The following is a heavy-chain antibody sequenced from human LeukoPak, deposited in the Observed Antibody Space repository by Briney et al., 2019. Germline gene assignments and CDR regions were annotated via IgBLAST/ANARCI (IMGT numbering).Heavy chain of an antibody. CDR3: ARAYYDILTGYYKGAHFDY. CDR1: GGSISSYY. V-gene: IGHV4-59*01. D-gene: IGHD3-9*01. Sequence: SETLSLTCTVSGGSISSYYWSWIRQPPGKGLEWIGYIYYSGSTNYNPSLKSRVTISVDTSKNQFSLKLSSVTAADTAVYYCARAYYDILTGYYKGAHFDYWGQGTLVTVSS. CDR2: IYYSGST. J-gene: IGHJ4*02.